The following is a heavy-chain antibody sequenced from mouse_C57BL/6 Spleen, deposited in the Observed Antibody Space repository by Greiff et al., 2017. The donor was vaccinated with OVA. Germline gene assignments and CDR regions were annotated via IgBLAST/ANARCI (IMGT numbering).Heavy chain of an antibody. CDR3: ARGPKSNYFDY. Sequence: EVTLVESGGGLVQSGRSLRLSCATSGFTFSDFYMEWVRQAPGKGLEWIAASRNKANDYTTEYSASVKGRFIVSRDTSQSILYLQMNALRAEDTAIYYCARGPKSNYFDYWGQGTTLTVSS. D-gene: IGHD1-3*01. CDR2: SRNKANDYTT. CDR1: GFTFSDFY. V-gene: IGHV7-1*01. J-gene: IGHJ2*01.